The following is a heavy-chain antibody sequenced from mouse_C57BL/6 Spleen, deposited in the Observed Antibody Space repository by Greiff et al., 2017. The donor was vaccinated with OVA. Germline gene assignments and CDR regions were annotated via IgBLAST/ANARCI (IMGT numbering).Heavy chain of an antibody. D-gene: IGHD1-1*01. Sequence: QVQLQQPGAELVKPGASVKLSCKASGYTFTSYWMQWVKQRPGPGLEWIGEIDPSDSYTNYNQKFKGKATLTVDTSSSTAYMQLSSLTSEDSAVYYCARYNYGSSAYWGQGTLVTVSA. J-gene: IGHJ3*01. V-gene: IGHV1-50*01. CDR1: GYTFTSYW. CDR3: ARYNYGSSAY. CDR2: IDPSDSYT.